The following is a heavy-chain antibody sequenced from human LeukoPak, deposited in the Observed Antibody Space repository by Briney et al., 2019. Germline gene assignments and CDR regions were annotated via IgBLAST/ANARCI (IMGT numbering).Heavy chain of an antibody. V-gene: IGHV1-18*01. CDR1: GYTFTSYG. CDR3: ARDYYVGLAHAARVVPAGDYYGMDV. J-gene: IGHJ6*02. CDR2: ISAYNGNT. D-gene: IGHD2-2*01. Sequence: ASVKVSCRASGYTFTSYGISWVRQAPGQGLEWMGWISAYNGNTNYAQKLQGRVTMTTDTSTSTAYMELRSLRSDDTAVYYCARDYYVGLAHAARVVPAGDYYGMDVWGQGTTVTVSS.